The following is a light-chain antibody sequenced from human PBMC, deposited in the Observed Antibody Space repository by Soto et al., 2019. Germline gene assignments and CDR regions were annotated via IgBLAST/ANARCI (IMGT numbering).Light chain of an antibody. V-gene: IGKV3-20*01. Sequence: EIVLTQSPGTLSLSPGERATLACRASQRIDNTKIAWYQQKPGQAPRLLIYGASSRATGIPDRFSGSGSGTDFTLTISRLEPEDFAVYSCQQYVTSPYTFGQGTKLEIK. J-gene: IGKJ2*01. CDR2: GAS. CDR1: QRIDNTK. CDR3: QQYVTSPYT.